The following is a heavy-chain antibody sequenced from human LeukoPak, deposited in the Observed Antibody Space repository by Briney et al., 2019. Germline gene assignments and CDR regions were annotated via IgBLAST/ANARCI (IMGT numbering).Heavy chain of an antibody. CDR1: GFTFSSYG. CDR2: IRYDGSNK. CDR3: ARDSRHPGYYYYMDV. Sequence: GGSLRLSCAASGFTFSSYGMHWVRQAPGKGLEWVAFIRYDGSNKYYADSVKGRFTISRDNSKNTLYLQINSLRAEDTAVYYCARDSRHPGYYYYMDVWGKGTTVTVSS. J-gene: IGHJ6*03. V-gene: IGHV3-30*02.